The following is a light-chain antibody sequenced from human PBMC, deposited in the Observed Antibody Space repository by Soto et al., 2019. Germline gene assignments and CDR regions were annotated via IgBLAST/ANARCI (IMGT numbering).Light chain of an antibody. J-gene: IGLJ3*02. CDR1: SPNIGSNY. CDR3: AAWDDSLSGVV. Sequence: QSVLTQPPSASGTPGQRVTISCPGSSPNIGSNYVYWYQQLPGTAPKLLIYRNDQRPSGVPDRFSGSKSGTSASLAISGLRSDDEADYYCAAWDDSLSGVVFGGGTKLTVL. CDR2: RND. V-gene: IGLV1-47*01.